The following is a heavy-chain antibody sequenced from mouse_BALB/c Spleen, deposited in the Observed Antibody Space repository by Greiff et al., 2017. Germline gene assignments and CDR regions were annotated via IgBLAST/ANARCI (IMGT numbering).Heavy chain of an antibody. V-gene: IGHV5-6-5*01. CDR2: ISSGGST. J-gene: IGHJ2*01. CDR3: TTVDYFDY. CDR1: GFTFSSYA. Sequence: EVMLVESGGGLVKPGGSLKLSCAASGFTFSSYAMSWVRQTPEKRLEWVASISSGGSTYYPDSVKGRFTISRDNARNILYLQMSSLRSEDTAMYYCTTVDYFDYWGQGTTLTVSS. D-gene: IGHD1-1*01.